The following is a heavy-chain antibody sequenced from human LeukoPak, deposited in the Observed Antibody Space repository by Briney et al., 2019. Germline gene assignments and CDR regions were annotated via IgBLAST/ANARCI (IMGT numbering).Heavy chain of an antibody. J-gene: IGHJ4*02. CDR3: VKGGFTYYDD. D-gene: IGHD3-22*01. Sequence: DPGGSLRLSCAASGFTFDYSAMTWVRQAPEKGLEWVSTINTGDITFYANSVKGRFTISRDNSKNALVLQMNSLRAEDTAIYYCVKGGFTYYDDWGQGTLVTVSS. CDR1: GFTFDYSA. V-gene: IGHV3-23*01. CDR2: INTGDIT.